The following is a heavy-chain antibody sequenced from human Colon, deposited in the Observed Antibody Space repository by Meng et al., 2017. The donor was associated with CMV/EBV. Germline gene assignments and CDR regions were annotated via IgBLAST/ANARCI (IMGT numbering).Heavy chain of an antibody. V-gene: IGHV3-30*03. CDR1: GLTYSNYR. J-gene: IGHJ4*02. CDR3: VRDPVGCSGRSCYFDS. Sequence: GLTYSNYRLHWVSQAPGKGLEWVTFISVDGTNKCYADSVKGRFTISRDNSKDTLYLQLNSLRVEDTAVYYCVRDPVGCSGRSCYFDSWGQGTLVTVSS. CDR2: ISVDGTNK. D-gene: IGHD2-15*01.